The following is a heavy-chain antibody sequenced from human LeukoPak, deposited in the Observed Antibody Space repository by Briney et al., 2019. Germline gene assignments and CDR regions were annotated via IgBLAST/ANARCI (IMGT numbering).Heavy chain of an antibody. CDR3: ARSAFAEGYFDL. CDR1: GGSITGGGYS. V-gene: IGHV4-30-2*01. D-gene: IGHD3-3*02. J-gene: IGHJ2*01. CDR2: FYHGGST. Sequence: PSETLSLTCTDSGGSITGGGYSWSWIRQAPAKGLEWIGYFYHGGSTSYNPSLRSRVTISVDRSKNQFSLKLTSVTAADTAVYYCARSAFAEGYFDLWGPGTLVTASS.